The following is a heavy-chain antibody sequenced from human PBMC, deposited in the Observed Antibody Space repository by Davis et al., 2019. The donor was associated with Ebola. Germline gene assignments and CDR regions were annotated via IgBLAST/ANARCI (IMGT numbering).Heavy chain of an antibody. V-gene: IGHV4-38-2*02. J-gene: IGHJ4*02. CDR2: IYHSGST. CDR1: GSSISSGYC. D-gene: IGHD3-10*01. Sequence: SETLSLTCTVSGSSISSGYCWGWIRQPPGKGLERIGSIYHSGSTYYNPSLKSRVTVSVDTSKRQFSLKLSSVTAADTAVYYCSRDSGRTMVPDYWGQGTLVTVSS. CDR3: SRDSGRTMVPDY.